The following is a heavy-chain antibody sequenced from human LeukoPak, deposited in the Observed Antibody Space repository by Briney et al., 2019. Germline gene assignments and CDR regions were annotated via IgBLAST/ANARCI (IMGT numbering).Heavy chain of an antibody. D-gene: IGHD6-13*01. Sequence: PGGSLRLSCAASGFIFSSYWMHWVRQAPGRGLVWVSRINNDGTSTSYADSVKGRFTISRDNAKNTLSLQMNSLRAEDTAVYYCAREHTYSSSWWLWFDPWGQGTLVTVSS. V-gene: IGHV3-74*01. J-gene: IGHJ5*02. CDR2: INNDGTST. CDR1: GFIFSSYW. CDR3: AREHTYSSSWWLWFDP.